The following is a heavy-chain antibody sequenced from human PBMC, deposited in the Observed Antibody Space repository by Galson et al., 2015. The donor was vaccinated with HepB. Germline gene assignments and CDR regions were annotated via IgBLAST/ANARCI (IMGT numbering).Heavy chain of an antibody. J-gene: IGHJ3*02. Sequence: SVKVSCKASGYTFTSYYMHWVRQAPGQGLEWMGIINPSGGSTSYAQKFQGRVTMTRDTSTSTVYMELSSLRSEDTAVYYCARVPYYYDSSGAFDIWGQGTMVTASS. D-gene: IGHD3-22*01. CDR2: INPSGGST. CDR1: GYTFTSYY. CDR3: ARVPYYYDSSGAFDI. V-gene: IGHV1-46*01.